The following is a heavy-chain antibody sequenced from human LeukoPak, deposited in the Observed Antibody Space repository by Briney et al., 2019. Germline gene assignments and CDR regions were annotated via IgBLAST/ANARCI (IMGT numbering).Heavy chain of an antibody. V-gene: IGHV3-11*01. CDR1: GFTFSDYY. CDR3: AREKKTEWTTGAFDM. J-gene: IGHJ3*02. CDR2: TSPSGGTI. D-gene: IGHD3-3*01. Sequence: GGSLRLSCAASGFTFSDYYMSWIRQAPETGLEWLSYTSPSGGTIYYTDSVKGRFTMSRDNAQNALFLEMNSLRAEDTAVYYCAREKKTEWTTGAFDMWGQGTMVIVSS.